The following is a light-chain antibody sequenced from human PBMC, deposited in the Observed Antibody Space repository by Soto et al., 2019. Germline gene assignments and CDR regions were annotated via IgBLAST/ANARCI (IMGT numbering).Light chain of an antibody. CDR1: QTISTY. CDR2: GAS. J-gene: IGKJ2*01. CDR3: QHTYSTPYT. Sequence: DIPMSQSPSPLSVSVGERVSITCGASQTISTYLNWYQQKPGKAPKLLIYGASSLQSGVPSRFSGSGSGTDFTLTISSLQPEDSATYYCQHTYSTPYTFGQGTKVDIK. V-gene: IGKV1-39*01.